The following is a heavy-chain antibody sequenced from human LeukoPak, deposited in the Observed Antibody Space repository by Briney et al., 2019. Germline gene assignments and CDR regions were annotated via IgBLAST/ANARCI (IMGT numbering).Heavy chain of an antibody. CDR2: ISYDGSNK. V-gene: IGHV3-30*04. CDR3: ARASGYCSGGSCYSIVGGYYFDY. CDR1: GFTFSSYA. Sequence: PGGSLRLYCAASGFTFSSYAMHWVRQAPGKGLEWVAVISYDGSNKYYADSVKGRFTISRDNSKNTLYLQMNSLRAEDTAVYYCARASGYCSGGSCYSIVGGYYFDYWGQGTLVTVSS. D-gene: IGHD2-15*01. J-gene: IGHJ4*02.